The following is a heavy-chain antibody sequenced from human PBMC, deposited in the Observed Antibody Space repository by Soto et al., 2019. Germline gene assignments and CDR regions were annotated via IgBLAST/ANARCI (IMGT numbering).Heavy chain of an antibody. J-gene: IGHJ4*02. V-gene: IGHV1-69*01. Sequence: QVPLLQSATEVKRSGSSVRVSCTASGLAFRNNIFNWVRQAPGQGLEWLGEIIPLSDSTTYAPRFQGRVTITADESSATAYLELDSLRPDDTAVYYCAARLWIGQSFSDFDHWGQGTLVAVSS. CDR3: AARLWIGQSFSDFDH. D-gene: IGHD3-16*02. CDR1: GLAFRNNI. CDR2: IIPLSDST.